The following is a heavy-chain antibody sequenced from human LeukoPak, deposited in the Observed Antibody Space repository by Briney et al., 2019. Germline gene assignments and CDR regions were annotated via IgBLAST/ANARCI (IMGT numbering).Heavy chain of an antibody. CDR2: ISGSGGST. J-gene: IGHJ4*02. D-gene: IGHD1-26*01. Sequence: GGSLRLSCAASGFTFSSYGMSWVRQAPGKGLEWVSAISGSGGSTYYADSVKGRFTISRDNAKNSLYLQMNSLRAEDTAVYYCARVPGGSEYYFDYWGQGTLVTVSS. V-gene: IGHV3-23*01. CDR1: GFTFSSYG. CDR3: ARVPGGSEYYFDY.